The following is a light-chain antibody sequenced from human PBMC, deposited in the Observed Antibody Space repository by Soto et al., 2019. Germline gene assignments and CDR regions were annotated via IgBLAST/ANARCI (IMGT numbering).Light chain of an antibody. CDR2: ENN. CDR1: SSNIGNNY. V-gene: IGLV1-51*02. CDR3: GTWDSSLSAYV. Sequence: QSVLTQPPSVSAAPGQKVTISCSGSSSNIGNNYVSWYQQLPGTAPKLLIYENNKRPSGIPDRFSGSKSGTSATLGITGLQTGDEADYYCGTWDSSLSAYVFVTGTKAPS. J-gene: IGLJ1*01.